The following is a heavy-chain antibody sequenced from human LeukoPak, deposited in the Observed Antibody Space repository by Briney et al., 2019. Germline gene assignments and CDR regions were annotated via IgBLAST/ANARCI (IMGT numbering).Heavy chain of an antibody. D-gene: IGHD7-27*01. CDR3: ARKFFSTGARGSYFDY. Sequence: APVKVSCKASGYTFTSYYMHWVRQAPGQGLEWMGIINPSGGSTSYAQKFQGRVTMTRDTSTSTVYMELSSLRSEDTAVYYCARKFFSTGARGSYFDYWGQGTLVTVSS. CDR2: INPSGGST. J-gene: IGHJ4*02. V-gene: IGHV1-46*01. CDR1: GYTFTSYY.